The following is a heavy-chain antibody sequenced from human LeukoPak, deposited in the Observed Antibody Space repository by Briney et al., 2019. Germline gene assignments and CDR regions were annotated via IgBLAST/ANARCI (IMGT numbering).Heavy chain of an antibody. D-gene: IGHD6-13*01. CDR2: IWYDGSNK. J-gene: IGHJ4*02. V-gene: IGHV3-33*01. Sequence: GGSLRLSCAASGFTFSTYGMHWVRQAPGKGLEWVAVIWYDGSNKYYADSVKGRFTISRDNSKNTLYLQMNSLRAEDTAVYYRARDYSSSWYKSIDYWGQGTQVTVSS. CDR1: GFTFSTYG. CDR3: ARDYSSSWYKSIDY.